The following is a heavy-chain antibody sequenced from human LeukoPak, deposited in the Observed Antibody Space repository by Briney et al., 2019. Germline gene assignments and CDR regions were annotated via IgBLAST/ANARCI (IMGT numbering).Heavy chain of an antibody. Sequence: GGSLRLSCAASGFTFSSYAMSWVRQAPGKGLEWVSAISGSGGSTYYADSVKGRFTISRDNSKNTLYLQMDSLRAEDTAVYYCAKAEGYCSGGSCYSVELGYWGQGTLVTVSS. CDR1: GFTFSSYA. CDR3: AKAEGYCSGGSCYSVELGY. D-gene: IGHD2-15*01. CDR2: ISGSGGST. V-gene: IGHV3-23*01. J-gene: IGHJ4*02.